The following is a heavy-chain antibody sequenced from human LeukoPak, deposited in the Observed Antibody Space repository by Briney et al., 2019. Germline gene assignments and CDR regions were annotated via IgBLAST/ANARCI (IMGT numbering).Heavy chain of an antibody. CDR1: GGSISSGGYY. J-gene: IGHJ4*02. D-gene: IGHD1-20*01. V-gene: IGHV4-31*03. Sequence: NPSQTLSLTCTVSGGSISSGGYYWSWIRQHPGKGLEWIGYIYYSGSTYYNPSLKSRVTISVDTSKNQFSLKLSSVTAADTAVYYCARSITGTTLPCDYWGQGTLVTVSS. CDR2: IYYSGST. CDR3: ARSITGTTLPCDY.